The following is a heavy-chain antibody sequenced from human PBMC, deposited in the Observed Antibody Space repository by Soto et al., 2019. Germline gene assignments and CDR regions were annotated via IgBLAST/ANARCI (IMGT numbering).Heavy chain of an antibody. CDR2: IYHSGST. D-gene: IGHD5-18*01. J-gene: IGHJ5*02. Sequence: SQTLSLTCAVSGGSISSSNWWSWVRQPPGKGLEWIGEIYHSGSTNYNPSLTSRVTILVDTSQNQFSLRLSSVTAADTAVYYCARGGGYSYGSNWFDPWGQGTLVTVSS. V-gene: IGHV4-4*02. CDR3: ARGGGYSYGSNWFDP. CDR1: GGSISSSNW.